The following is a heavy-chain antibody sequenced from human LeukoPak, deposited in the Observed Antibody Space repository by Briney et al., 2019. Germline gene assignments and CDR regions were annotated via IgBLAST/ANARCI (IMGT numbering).Heavy chain of an antibody. J-gene: IGHJ4*02. Sequence: PSETLSLTCTVSGGSISSSSCYWGWIRQPPGKGLEWIGSIYYSGNTYYNPSLKSRVTISVDTSKNQFSLKLSSVTAADTAVYYCARDPPGYSYDFDYWGQGTLVTVSS. CDR2: IYYSGNT. CDR3: ARDPPGYSYDFDY. V-gene: IGHV4-39*07. CDR1: GGSISSSSCY. D-gene: IGHD5-18*01.